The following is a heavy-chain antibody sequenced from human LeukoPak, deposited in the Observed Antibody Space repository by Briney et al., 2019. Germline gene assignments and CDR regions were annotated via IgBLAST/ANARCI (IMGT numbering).Heavy chain of an antibody. CDR3: ARGLYYYDRSTYDDFDY. CDR2: VNPNDGAR. CDR1: GYPFSTYW. D-gene: IGHD3-22*01. Sequence: ASVTVSCKASGYPFSTYWLHWVRQAPGQGLEGMGFVNPNDGARIYAQKFQGRITMTRDTSTNTVFMELSSLRSEDTAVYYCARGLYYYDRSTYDDFDYWGQGTLVTVSS. J-gene: IGHJ4*02. V-gene: IGHV1-46*01.